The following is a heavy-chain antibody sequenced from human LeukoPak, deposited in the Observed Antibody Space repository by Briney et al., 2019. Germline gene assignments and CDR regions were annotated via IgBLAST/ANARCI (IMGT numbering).Heavy chain of an antibody. J-gene: IGHJ4*02. D-gene: IGHD5-18*01. V-gene: IGHV1-2*02. CDR2: INPNSGGT. CDR3: ASPVGYSYGPPEG. Sequence: ASVKVSCKASGYTFTGYYMHWVRQAPGQGLEWMGWINPNSGGTNYAQKFQGRFTMTRDTSISTAYMELSRLRSDDTAVYYCASPVGYSYGPPEGWGQGTLVTVSS. CDR1: GYTFTGYY.